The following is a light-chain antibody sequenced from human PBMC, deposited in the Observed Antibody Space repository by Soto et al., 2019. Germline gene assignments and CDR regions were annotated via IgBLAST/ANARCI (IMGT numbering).Light chain of an antibody. V-gene: IGLV3-1*01. CDR1: KLGDKY. CDR2: QDS. CDR3: QAWDSSTHVV. Sequence: SSELTQPPSVSVSPGQTASITCSGDKLGDKYACWYQQKPGQSPVLVIYQDSKRPSGIPERFSGSNSGNTATLTISGTQAMDEAYYYCQAWDSSTHVVFGGGTQLTVL. J-gene: IGLJ2*01.